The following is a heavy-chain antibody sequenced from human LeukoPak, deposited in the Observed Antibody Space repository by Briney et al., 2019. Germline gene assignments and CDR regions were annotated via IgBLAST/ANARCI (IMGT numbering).Heavy chain of an antibody. Sequence: GGSLRLSCAASGFTFDDYAMHWVRQAPGKGLEWVSGISWNSGSIGYADSVKGRFTISRDNAKNSLYLQMNSLRAEDTALYYCAKVLSYGYESPFDYWGQGTLVTVSS. CDR3: AKVLSYGYESPFDY. J-gene: IGHJ4*02. V-gene: IGHV3-9*01. D-gene: IGHD5-18*01. CDR2: ISWNSGSI. CDR1: GFTFDDYA.